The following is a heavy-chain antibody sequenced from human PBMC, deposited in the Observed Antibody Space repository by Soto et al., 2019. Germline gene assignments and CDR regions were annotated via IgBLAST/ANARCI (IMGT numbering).Heavy chain of an antibody. D-gene: IGHD1-1*01. CDR2: IYFTGST. CDR3: ANNSATERGNFYSGLAV. J-gene: IGHJ6*02. Sequence: QVQLQESGPGLVKPSQSLSLTCTVSGGSISSGDYYWSWIRQPPGKGLEWIGYIYFTGSTYYNPYHKSRVSISVDTSKNQFSLKLTSVTDAATAVYYCANNSATERGNFYSGLAVWGRGTTVTVSS. V-gene: IGHV4-30-4*01. CDR1: GGSISSGDYY.